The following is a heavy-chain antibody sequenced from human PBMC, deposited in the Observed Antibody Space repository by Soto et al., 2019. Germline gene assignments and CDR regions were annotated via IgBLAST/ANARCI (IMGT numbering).Heavy chain of an antibody. J-gene: IGHJ4*02. CDR3: ARESEDLTSNFDY. Sequence: LXLSCAASGFTFTRYSMNWFRQAPGKGLEWVSSISSTTNYIYYGDSMKGRFTISRDNAKNSLYLEMNSLRAEDTAVYYCARESEDLTSNFDYWGQGTLVTVSS. CDR2: ISSTTNYI. V-gene: IGHV3-21*06. CDR1: GFTFTRYS.